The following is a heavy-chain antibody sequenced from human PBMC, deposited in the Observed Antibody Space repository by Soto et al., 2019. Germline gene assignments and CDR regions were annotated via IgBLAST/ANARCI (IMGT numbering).Heavy chain of an antibody. CDR1: GFAFSTSW. V-gene: IGHV3-7*01. CDR3: ARGRDYGANFDY. Sequence: EVKLVESGGALVQPGGSLRLSCVDSGFAFSTSWMNWVRQAPGKGLEWVANMKQDGSEIYYVDSVKGRFTISRDNTRKSLYLQMNSLRDEDTAVYYCARGRDYGANFDYWGQGTLVTVSS. D-gene: IGHD4-17*01. J-gene: IGHJ4*02. CDR2: MKQDGSEI.